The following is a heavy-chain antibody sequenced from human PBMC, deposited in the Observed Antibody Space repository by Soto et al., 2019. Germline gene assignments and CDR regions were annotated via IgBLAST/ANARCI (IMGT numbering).Heavy chain of an antibody. CDR3: AKELGYCSSTSCYGSPYGMDV. CDR1: GFTFSDYY. D-gene: IGHD2-2*01. Sequence: GGSLRLSFPASGFTFSDYYMSWTRQAPGKGLEWVSYISSNKYYADSVKGRFTISRDNSKNTLYLQMNSLRAEDTAVYYCAKELGYCSSTSCYGSPYGMDVWGQGTTVTVSS. CDR2: ISSNK. V-gene: IGHV3-11*04. J-gene: IGHJ6*02.